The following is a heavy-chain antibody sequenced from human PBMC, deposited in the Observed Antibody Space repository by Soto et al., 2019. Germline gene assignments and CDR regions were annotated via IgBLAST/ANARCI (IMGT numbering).Heavy chain of an antibody. D-gene: IGHD3-22*01. V-gene: IGHV3-74*01. J-gene: IGHJ6*02. CDR2: INSDGSST. CDR1: GFTFSSYW. CDR3: ARERYYYDSSGYYPYGMDV. Sequence: GGSLRLSCAASGFTFSSYWMHLVRQAPGKGLVWVSRINSDGSSTSYADSVKGRFTISRDNAKNTLYLQMNSLRAEDTAVYYCARERYYYDSSGYYPYGMDVWGQGTTVTVSS.